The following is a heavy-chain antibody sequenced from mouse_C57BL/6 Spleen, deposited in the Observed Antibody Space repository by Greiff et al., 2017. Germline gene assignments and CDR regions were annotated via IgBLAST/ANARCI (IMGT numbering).Heavy chain of an antibody. CDR1: GFTFSDYG. CDR3: ARALITTVVLDY. V-gene: IGHV5-17*01. CDR2: ISSGSSTI. D-gene: IGHD1-1*01. J-gene: IGHJ2*01. Sequence: EVHLVESGGGLVKPGGSLKLSCAASGFTFSDYGMHWVRQAPEKGLEWVAYISSGSSTIYYADTVKGRFTISRDNAKNTLFLQMTSLRSEDTAMYYCARALITTVVLDYWGQGTTLTVSS.